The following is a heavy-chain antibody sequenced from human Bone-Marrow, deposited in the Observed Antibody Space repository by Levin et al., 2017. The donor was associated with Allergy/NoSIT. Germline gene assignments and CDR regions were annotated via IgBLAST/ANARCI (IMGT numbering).Heavy chain of an antibody. J-gene: IGHJ4*02. Sequence: GGSLRLSCAASGFTFSSYGMTWVRQAPGKGLEWVSFISSSSTFIYYSDSLEGRFTISRDNAKNSLYLQMNSLRAEDTAVYYCARVADTVATIDFDFWGQGTLVTVSS. D-gene: IGHD5-12*01. CDR1: GFTFSSYG. CDR3: ARVADTVATIDFDF. CDR2: ISSSSTFI. V-gene: IGHV3-21*01.